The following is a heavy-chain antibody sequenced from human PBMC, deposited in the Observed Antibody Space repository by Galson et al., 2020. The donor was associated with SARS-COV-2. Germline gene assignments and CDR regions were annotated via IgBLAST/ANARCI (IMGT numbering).Heavy chain of an antibody. V-gene: IGHV4-39*01. D-gene: IGHD3-22*01. J-gene: IGHJ4*02. CDR1: GGSIRGSFYY. Sequence: ETSETLSLTCTVSGGSIRGSFYYWGWIRQHPGWPLEWIANINYSGSAYYNPSLKSRVTISVDTSKNQLSLNLNSVTAADTSVYYCARQAVFGVVYDSSGYYLNWGQGTLVTVSS. CDR3: ARQAVFGVVYDSSGYYLN. CDR2: INYSGSA.